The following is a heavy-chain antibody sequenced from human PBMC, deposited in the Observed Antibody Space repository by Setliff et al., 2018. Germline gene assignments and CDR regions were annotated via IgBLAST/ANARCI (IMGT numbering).Heavy chain of an antibody. CDR3: ARHGQWELLTYYFDY. J-gene: IGHJ4*02. V-gene: IGHV4-38-2*01. Sequence: PSETLSLTCAVSGYSISSGYYWGWIRQPPGKGLEWIGSIYHSGSTYYNQSLKSLVTISVDTSKNQFSLKLSTVTAADTAVYYCARHGQWELLTYYFDYWGQGTLVTVSS. CDR1: GYSISSGYY. D-gene: IGHD1-26*01. CDR2: IYHSGST.